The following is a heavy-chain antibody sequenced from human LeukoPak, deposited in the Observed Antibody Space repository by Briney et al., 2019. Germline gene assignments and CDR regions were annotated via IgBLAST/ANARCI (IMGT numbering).Heavy chain of an antibody. V-gene: IGHV1-2*02. Sequence: ASLKVSCKASGYTFTGYYMHWVRQAPGQGLEWMGWINPNSGGTNYAQKFQGRVTMTRDTSISTAYMELSRLRSDDTAVYYCARDLYYDSSGYYYYYYYMDVWGKGTTVTVSS. CDR2: INPNSGGT. CDR1: GYTFTGYY. J-gene: IGHJ6*03. CDR3: ARDLYYDSSGYYYYYYYMDV. D-gene: IGHD3-22*01.